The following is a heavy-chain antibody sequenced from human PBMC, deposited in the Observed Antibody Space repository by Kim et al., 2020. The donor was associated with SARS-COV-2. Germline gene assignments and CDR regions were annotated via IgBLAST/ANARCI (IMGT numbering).Heavy chain of an antibody. CDR1: GDSISGSSHY. CDR2: IYASGST. V-gene: IGHV4-39*01. CDR3: ARQYSSGWYGLTYFHY. Sequence: SETLSLTCAVSGDSISGSSHYWGWIRQSPGKGLEWIGSIYASGSTYYNPSLESRVAVSVDKTKNQFSLKLRSVTASDRGVYFCARQYSSGWYGLTYFHY. J-gene: IGHJ4*01. D-gene: IGHD6-19*01.